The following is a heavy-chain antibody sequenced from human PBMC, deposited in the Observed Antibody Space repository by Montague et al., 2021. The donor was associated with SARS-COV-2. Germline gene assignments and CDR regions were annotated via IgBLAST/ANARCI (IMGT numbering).Heavy chain of an antibody. CDR2: ITCNGGNT. Sequence: SLRLSCAASGFTFGNYAMRWVRQAPGKGLEWVSGITCNGGNTYYADSVKGRFTISRDNAKNSLYLQMNSLRAEDTALYYCASLSPYAGRIAAAGTLIDYWGQGTLVTVSS. CDR1: GFTFGNYA. J-gene: IGHJ4*02. V-gene: IGHV3-20*04. D-gene: IGHD6-13*01. CDR3: ASLSPYAGRIAAAGTLIDY.